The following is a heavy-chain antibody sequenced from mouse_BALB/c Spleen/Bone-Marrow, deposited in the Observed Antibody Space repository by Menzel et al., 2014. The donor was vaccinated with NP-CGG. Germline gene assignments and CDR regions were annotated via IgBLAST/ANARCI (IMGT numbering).Heavy chain of an antibody. V-gene: IGHV1-18*01. D-gene: IGHD1-2*01. J-gene: IGHJ4*01. Sequence: VQLKESGPELVKPGASMKISCKASGYSFTGYTMNWVKQSHGKNLEWIGLINPYNGGTSYNQKFKGKATLTVDKSSSTAYMGLLSLTSEDSAVYYCARWDYYGYAMDYWGQGTSVTVSS. CDR2: INPYNGGT. CDR3: ARWDYYGYAMDY. CDR1: GYSFTGYT.